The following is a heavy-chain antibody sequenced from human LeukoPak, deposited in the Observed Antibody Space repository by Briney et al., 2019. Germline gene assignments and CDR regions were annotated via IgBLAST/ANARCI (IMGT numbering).Heavy chain of an antibody. CDR3: VLGSPFDY. D-gene: IGHD3-10*01. CDR1: GFTFSSYS. Sequence: GGSLRLSCAASGFTFSSYSMNWVRQAPGKRLEWVSYISSSSRSIYYADSVKGRFTISRDNANNSLSLRMNSLRDEDTAVYYCVLGSPFDYWGQGTLVTVSS. CDR2: ISSSSRSI. J-gene: IGHJ4*02. V-gene: IGHV3-48*02.